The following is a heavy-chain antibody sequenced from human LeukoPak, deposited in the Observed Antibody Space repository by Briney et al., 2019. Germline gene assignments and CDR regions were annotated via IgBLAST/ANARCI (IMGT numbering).Heavy chain of an antibody. CDR2: IIPIFGTA. V-gene: IGHV1-69*05. CDR3: ARVPIIAAGGEFDY. J-gene: IGHJ4*02. Sequence: SVKVSCKASGGTFSSYAISWVRQAPGQGLELMGRIIPIFGTANSAQKFQGRVTITTDESTSTAYMELSSLRSEDTAVYYCARVPIIAAGGEFDYWGQGTLVTVSS. D-gene: IGHD6-13*01. CDR1: GGTFSSYA.